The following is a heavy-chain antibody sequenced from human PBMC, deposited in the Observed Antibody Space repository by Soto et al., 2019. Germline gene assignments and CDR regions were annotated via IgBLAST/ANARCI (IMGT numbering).Heavy chain of an antibody. CDR1: GGSLTAYH. J-gene: IGHJ1*01. CDR3: ASRLLQGSSWFRSPEYFHL. Sequence: SETLSLTCAVYGGSLTAYHWTWIRQSPGKGLEWIGEVNHDGSTNYYPSLKSRVTISIDTSTNQFSLKLSSVTAADTAVYYCASRLLQGSSWFRSPEYFHLWGQGTLVTVPS. CDR2: VNHDGST. D-gene: IGHD6-13*01. V-gene: IGHV4-34*01.